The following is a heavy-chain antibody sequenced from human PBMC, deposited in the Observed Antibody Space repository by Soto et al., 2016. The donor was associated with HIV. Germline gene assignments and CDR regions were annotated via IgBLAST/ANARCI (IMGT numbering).Heavy chain of an antibody. CDR2: ISGSGGST. CDR3: AKACSQYDILTGYLCALDY. CDR1: GFTFSSYA. D-gene: IGHD3-9*01. J-gene: IGHJ4*02. V-gene: IGHV3-23*01. Sequence: EVQLLESGGGLVQPGGSLRLSCAASGFTFSSYAMSWVRQAPGKGLEWVSAISGSGGSTYYADSVKGRFTISRDNSKNTLYLQMNSLRAEDTAVYYCAKACSQYDILTGYLCALDYWGQGTLVTVSS.